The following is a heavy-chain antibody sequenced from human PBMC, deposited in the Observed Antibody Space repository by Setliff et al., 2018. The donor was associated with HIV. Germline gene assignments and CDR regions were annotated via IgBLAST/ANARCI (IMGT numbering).Heavy chain of an antibody. Sequence: SETLSLTCSVSGGSVINYLWHWFRQPPGKGLEWIGYIYDSGITDHNPSLEGRLTMSVDTSKNQVSLRLKSVTTADTAVYYCARVPGYSSGTSYMDVWGKGTTVTVSS. CDR3: ARVPGYSSGTSYMDV. V-gene: IGHV4-59*02. CDR2: IYDSGIT. J-gene: IGHJ6*03. D-gene: IGHD6-19*01. CDR1: GGSVINYL.